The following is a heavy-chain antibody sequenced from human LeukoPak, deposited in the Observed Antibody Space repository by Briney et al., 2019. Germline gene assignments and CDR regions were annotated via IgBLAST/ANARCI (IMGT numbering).Heavy chain of an antibody. CDR2: IIPILGIA. D-gene: IGHD6-19*01. CDR3: ARGYFPVAFDY. Sequence: SVKVSCKASGGTFSSYAISWVRQAPGQGLEWMGRIIPILGIANYAQKFQGRVTITADKSTSTAYMELSSLRSEDAAVYYCARGYFPVAFDYWGQGTMVTVSS. CDR1: GGTFSSYA. J-gene: IGHJ4*02. V-gene: IGHV1-69*04.